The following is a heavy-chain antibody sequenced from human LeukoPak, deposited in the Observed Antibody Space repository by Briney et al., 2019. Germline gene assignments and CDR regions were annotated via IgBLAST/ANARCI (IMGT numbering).Heavy chain of an antibody. CDR2: ISSSGSTI. CDR3: ARDLGIVVLERAFDI. D-gene: IGHD2-2*03. V-gene: IGHV3-48*03. Sequence: GGSLRLSCAASGFTFSSYEMIWVRQAPGKGLEWVSYISSSGSTIYYADSVKGRFTISRDNAKNSLYLQMNSLRAEDTAVYYCARDLGIVVLERAFDIWGQGTMVTVSS. J-gene: IGHJ3*02. CDR1: GFTFSSYE.